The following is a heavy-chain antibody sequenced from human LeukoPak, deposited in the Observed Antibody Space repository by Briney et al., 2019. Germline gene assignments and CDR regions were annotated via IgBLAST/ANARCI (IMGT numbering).Heavy chain of an antibody. CDR2: IYYSGST. CDR1: GGSISSYY. Sequence: PSETLSLTCTVSGGSISSYYWSWIRQPPGKGLEWIGYIYYSGSTIYNPSLKSRVTISVDTSKNQFSLKLSSVTAADTAVYYRARGFPGWNCYFDLWGRGTLVTVSS. V-gene: IGHV4-59*01. D-gene: IGHD6-19*01. CDR3: ARGFPGWNCYFDL. J-gene: IGHJ2*01.